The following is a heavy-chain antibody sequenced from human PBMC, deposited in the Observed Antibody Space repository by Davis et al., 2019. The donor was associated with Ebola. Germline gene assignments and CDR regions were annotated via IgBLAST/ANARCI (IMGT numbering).Heavy chain of an antibody. V-gene: IGHV3-33*05. Sequence: PGGSLRLSCSGSGFTFSAYDFHWVRQAPGKGLQWVAHISYDESQKDFLDSVEGRSTISRDNSKNTLVLQMDSLRVEDTGVYYCAGQRAEGGGMDVWGQGTTVTVSS. CDR1: GFTFSAYD. CDR3: AGQRAEGGGMDV. J-gene: IGHJ6*02. CDR2: ISYDESQK.